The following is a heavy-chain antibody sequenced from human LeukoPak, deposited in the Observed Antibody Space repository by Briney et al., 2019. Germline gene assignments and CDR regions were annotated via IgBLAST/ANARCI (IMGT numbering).Heavy chain of an antibody. V-gene: IGHV4-59*08. CDR3: ARQGSGRAFDI. J-gene: IGHJ3*02. Sequence: SETLTLTCTVSGGSISSYYWNWIRQPPGKGLEWIAYMFYNVSTNYSPSLKSRVTISVDTSKNQFSLKLISVTAADTAVYFCARQGSGRAFDIWGQGTMVTVSS. CDR1: GGSISSYY. CDR2: MFYNVST.